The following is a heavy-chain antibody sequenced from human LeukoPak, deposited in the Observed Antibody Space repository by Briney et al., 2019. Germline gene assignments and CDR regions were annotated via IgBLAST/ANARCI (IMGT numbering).Heavy chain of an antibody. CDR2: ISSSGSTI. J-gene: IGHJ4*02. Sequence: GGSLRLSCAASGFTFSDYYMSWIRQAPGRGLEWVSYISSSGSTIYYADSVKGRFTISRDNAKNSLYLQMNSLRAEDTAVYYCARDSSPYSSSWYYFDYWGQGTLVTVSS. D-gene: IGHD6-13*01. CDR1: GFTFSDYY. V-gene: IGHV3-11*01. CDR3: ARDSSPYSSSWYYFDY.